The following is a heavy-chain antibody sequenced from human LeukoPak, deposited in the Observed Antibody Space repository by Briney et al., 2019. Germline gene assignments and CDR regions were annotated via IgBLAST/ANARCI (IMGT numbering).Heavy chain of an antibody. J-gene: IGHJ4*02. CDR3: AREYGGPFDY. D-gene: IGHD4-23*01. Sequence: ASVKVSCKASGYTFTDYYLHWVRQAPGQGLEWMGWINTNTGNPTYAQGFTGRFVFSLDTSVSAAYLQISSLKAEDTAVYYCAREYGGPFDYWGQGTLVTVSS. CDR1: GYTFTDYY. V-gene: IGHV7-4-1*02. CDR2: INTNTGNP.